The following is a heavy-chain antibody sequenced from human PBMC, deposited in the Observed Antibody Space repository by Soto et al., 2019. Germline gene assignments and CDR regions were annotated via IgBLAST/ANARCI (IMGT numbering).Heavy chain of an antibody. CDR2: ISSSSSYI. Sequence: PGGSLRLSCAASGFTFSSYSMNWVRQAPGKGLEWVSSISSSSSYIYYADSVKGRFTISRDNAKNSLYLQMNSLRAEDTAVYYCASPVMGRLEPRDRAANDYWGQGTLVTVSS. J-gene: IGHJ4*02. CDR3: ASPVMGRLEPRDRAANDY. CDR1: GFTFSSYS. D-gene: IGHD5-18*01. V-gene: IGHV3-21*01.